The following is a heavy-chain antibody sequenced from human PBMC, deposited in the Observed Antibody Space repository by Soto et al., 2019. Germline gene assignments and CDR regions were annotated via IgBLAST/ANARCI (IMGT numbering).Heavy chain of an antibody. D-gene: IGHD3-10*01. CDR3: ASRSSGSYCYYFDY. CDR2: IYYSGST. Sequence: SETLSLTCTVSGGSISSGGYYWSWIRQHPGKGLEWIGYIYYSGSTYYNPSLKSRVTISVDTSKNQFSLKLSSVTAADTAVYYCASRSSGSYCYYFDYWGQGTLVTVSS. CDR1: GGSISSGGYY. V-gene: IGHV4-31*03. J-gene: IGHJ4*02.